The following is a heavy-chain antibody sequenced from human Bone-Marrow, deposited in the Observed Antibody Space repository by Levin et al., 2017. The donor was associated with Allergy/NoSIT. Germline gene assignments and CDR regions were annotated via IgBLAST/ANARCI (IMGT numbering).Heavy chain of an antibody. J-gene: IGHJ4*02. CDR3: ARAYCTNGVCYDKGGYFDY. CDR2: INSDGSST. Sequence: GGSLRLSCAASGFTFSSYWMHWVRQAPGKGLVWVSRINSDGSSTSYADSVKGRFTISRDNAKNTLYLQMNSLRAEDTAVYYCARAYCTNGVCYDKGGYFDYWGQGTLVTVSS. CDR1: GFTFSSYW. V-gene: IGHV3-74*01. D-gene: IGHD2-8*01.